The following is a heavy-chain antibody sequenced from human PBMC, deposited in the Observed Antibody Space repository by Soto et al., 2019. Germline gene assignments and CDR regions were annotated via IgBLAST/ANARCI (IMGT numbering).Heavy chain of an antibody. CDR2: INHSGST. CDR1: GGSFSGYY. CDR3: ARGPPDYDSSGYYPDY. D-gene: IGHD3-22*01. V-gene: IGHV4-34*01. Sequence: SETLSLTCTVHGGSFSGYYWSWIRQPPGKGLEWIGDINHSGSTNYNPSLKSRVTISVDTSKNQLSLKLSSVTAADTAVYYCARGPPDYDSSGYYPDYWGQGTLVTVSS. J-gene: IGHJ4*02.